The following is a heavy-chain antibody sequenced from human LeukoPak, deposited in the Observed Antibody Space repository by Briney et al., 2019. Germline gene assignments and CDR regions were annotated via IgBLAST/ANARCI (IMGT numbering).Heavy chain of an antibody. D-gene: IGHD3-10*01. CDR2: INHSGST. Sequence: SETLSLTCAVYGGSFSGYYWSWIRQPPGKGLEWIGEINHSGSTNYNPSLKSRVTISVDTSKNQFSLKLSSVTAADTAVYYCARASGSFWGQGTLVTVSS. CDR3: ARASGSF. J-gene: IGHJ4*02. V-gene: IGHV4-34*01. CDR1: GGSFSGYY.